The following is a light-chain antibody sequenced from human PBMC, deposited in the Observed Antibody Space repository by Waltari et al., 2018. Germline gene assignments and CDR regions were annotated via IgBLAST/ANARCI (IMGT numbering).Light chain of an antibody. CDR2: KVT. J-gene: IGLJ3*02. Sequence: QSALTQPASVSGSPGQSVTISCTGSSSDVGFYNHVSWYQQHPGKVPKRMIYKVTNRPSGVSNRFSGSKSGNTASLTISGLQAEDEADYYCTSYTRSTTWVFGGGTKLTVL. CDR1: SSDVGFYNH. CDR3: TSYTRSTTWV. V-gene: IGLV2-14*01.